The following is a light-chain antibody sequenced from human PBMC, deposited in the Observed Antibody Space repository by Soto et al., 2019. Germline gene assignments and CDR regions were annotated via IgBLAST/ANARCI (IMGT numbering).Light chain of an antibody. Sequence: DIQMTQSPSTLSASVGDRVTITCRASQIISSWLAWYQQKPGKAPKLLIYKASSLESGVPSRFSGSGSGTEFTLTISSLQPDDFATYYCQQYNSYSGFTFGPGTKVDIK. CDR3: QQYNSYSGFT. V-gene: IGKV1-5*03. CDR2: KAS. J-gene: IGKJ3*01. CDR1: QIISSW.